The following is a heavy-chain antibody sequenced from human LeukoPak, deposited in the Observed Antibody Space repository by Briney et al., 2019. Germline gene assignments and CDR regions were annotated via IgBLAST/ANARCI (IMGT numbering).Heavy chain of an antibody. CDR2: INPSGGST. J-gene: IGHJ5*02. CDR3: ARGDRYDFWSGYSGFDP. CDR1: GYTFTSYY. D-gene: IGHD3-3*01. Sequence: ASVKVSCKASGYTFTSYYMHWVRQAPGQGLEWMGIINPSGGSTSYAQKFQGRVTITADKSTSTAYMELSSLRSEDTAVYYCARGDRYDFWSGYSGFDPWGQGTLVTVSS. V-gene: IGHV1-46*01.